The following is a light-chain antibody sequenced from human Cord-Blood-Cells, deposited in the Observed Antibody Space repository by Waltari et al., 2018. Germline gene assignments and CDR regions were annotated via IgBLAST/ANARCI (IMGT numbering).Light chain of an antibody. Sequence: IVFTQSPATLSLSPGERATLSCRASQSVSSYLAGYQQKPGQAPRLLIYDASNRATGIPARFSGSGSGTDFTLTISSLEPEDFAVYYCQQRSNWPPSFGQGTKLEIK. CDR2: DAS. CDR3: QQRSNWPPS. V-gene: IGKV3-11*01. J-gene: IGKJ2*03. CDR1: QSVSSY.